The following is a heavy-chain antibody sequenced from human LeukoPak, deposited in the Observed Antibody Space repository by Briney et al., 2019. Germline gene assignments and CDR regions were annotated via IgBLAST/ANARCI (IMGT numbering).Heavy chain of an antibody. CDR3: ARVRPRGYYDSSGYYGNYHMDV. J-gene: IGHJ6*03. CDR1: GGSINNYY. V-gene: IGHV4-59*01. Sequence: SETLSLTCSVSGGSINNYYWSWIRQPPGKGREWIGYIYYIGTTTYNPSLKSRVTISVDTSKNQFSLKLRCVTAADTAVYYCARVRPRGYYDSSGYYGNYHMDVWGKGTTVTVSS. D-gene: IGHD3-22*01. CDR2: IYYIGTT.